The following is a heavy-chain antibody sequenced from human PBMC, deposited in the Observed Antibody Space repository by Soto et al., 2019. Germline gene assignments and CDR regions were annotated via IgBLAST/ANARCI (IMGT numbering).Heavy chain of an antibody. CDR3: ARSPVYSSSWYYFDY. V-gene: IGHV4-4*07. CDR1: GGSISSYY. J-gene: IGHJ4*02. D-gene: IGHD6-13*01. CDR2: IYTSGST. Sequence: PSETLSLTCTVSGGSISSYYWSWIRQPAGKGLEWIGRIYTSGSTNYNPSLKSRVTMSVDTSKNQFSLKLSSVTAADTAVYYCARSPVYSSSWYYFDYWGQGTLVTVSS.